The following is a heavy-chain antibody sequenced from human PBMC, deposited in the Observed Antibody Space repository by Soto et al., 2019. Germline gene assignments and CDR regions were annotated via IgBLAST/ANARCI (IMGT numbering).Heavy chain of an antibody. CDR3: ARESRSELGTVEY. Sequence: PSETLSLTCTVSGASISNYYWSWIRQPAGKGLECLGRIYASGTTTYNPSLRSRVTTSVDTSKNQFSLNLNSVTAADTAVYYCARESRSELGTVEYWGQGTLVTVSS. V-gene: IGHV4-4*07. CDR1: GASISNYY. D-gene: IGHD1-1*01. J-gene: IGHJ4*02. CDR2: IYASGTT.